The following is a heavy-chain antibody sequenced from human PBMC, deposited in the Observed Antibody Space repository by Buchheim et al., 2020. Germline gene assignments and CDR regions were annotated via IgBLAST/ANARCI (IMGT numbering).Heavy chain of an antibody. CDR1: GFTFSSYS. D-gene: IGHD1-1*01. V-gene: IGHV3-48*01. CDR3: ARDWGTSLGFDH. Sequence: EVQLVESGRGLVQPGGSLRLSCAASGFTFSSYSMNWVRQAPSKGLEWVSYITSSSSSIYYADSVKGRFTISRDNAKSSLYLQMNTLRAEDTAVYYCARDWGTSLGFDHWGQGTL. J-gene: IGHJ4*02. CDR2: ITSSSSSI.